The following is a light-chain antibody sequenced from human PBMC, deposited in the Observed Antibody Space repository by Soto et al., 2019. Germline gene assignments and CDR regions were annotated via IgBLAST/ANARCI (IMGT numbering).Light chain of an antibody. CDR2: EVV. Sequence: QSALTQPPSASGSPGQSVTISCTGTKNDIGVYDFVSWYQHHPGKAPRLIIYEVVQRTSGVPDRFSGSKSGNTASLTVSGLQAADEADDFCKSYAGSNTYVFGSGTKLTVL. CDR1: KNDIGVYDF. V-gene: IGLV2-8*01. J-gene: IGLJ1*01. CDR3: KSYAGSNTYV.